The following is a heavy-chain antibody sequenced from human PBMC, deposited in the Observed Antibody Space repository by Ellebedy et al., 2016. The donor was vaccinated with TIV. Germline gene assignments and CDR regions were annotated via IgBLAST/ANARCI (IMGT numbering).Heavy chain of an antibody. V-gene: IGHV3-7*01. J-gene: IGHJ6*03. CDR3: ARVASKLELPTSYYYYYYMDV. CDR2: IKQDGSEK. D-gene: IGHD1-7*01. Sequence: GGSLRLXXAASGFTFSSYWMSWVRQAPGKGLEWVANIKQDGSEKYYVDSVKGRFTISRDNAKNSLYLQMNSLRAEDTAVYYCARVASKLELPTSYYYYYYMDVWGKGTTVTVSS. CDR1: GFTFSSYW.